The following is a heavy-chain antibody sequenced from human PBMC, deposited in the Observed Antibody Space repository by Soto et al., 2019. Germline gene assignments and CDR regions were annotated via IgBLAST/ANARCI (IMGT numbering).Heavy chain of an antibody. V-gene: IGHV3-23*01. CDR3: ARGSTMDV. CDR1: EFTFNIYA. J-gene: IGHJ6*02. D-gene: IGHD2-2*01. Sequence: EVQLLESGGGLVQPGGSLRLSCVASEFTFNIYAMSWVRQASGKGLEWVSSIGTSGSSSYYADSVKGRFTVSRDNSKNTFYMPMNSVRAEDTAVYYCARGSTMDVWGQGTTVTVSS. CDR2: IGTSGSSS.